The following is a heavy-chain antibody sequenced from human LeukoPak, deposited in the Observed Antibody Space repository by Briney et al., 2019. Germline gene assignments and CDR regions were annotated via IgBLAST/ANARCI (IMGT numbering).Heavy chain of an antibody. CDR3: ARVRDYYDSSGYIDAFDI. CDR2: INSDGSST. V-gene: IGHV3-74*01. J-gene: IGHJ3*02. CDR1: GFTFSSYW. Sequence: PGGSLRLSCAASGFTFSSYWMHWVRQAPGKGLVWVSRINSDGSSTSYADSVKGRFTISRDNAKNTLYLQMNSLRAEDTAVYYCARVRDYYDSSGYIDAFDIWGQGTMVTISS. D-gene: IGHD3-22*01.